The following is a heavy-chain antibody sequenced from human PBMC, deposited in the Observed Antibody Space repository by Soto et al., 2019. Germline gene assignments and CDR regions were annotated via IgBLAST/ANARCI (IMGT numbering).Heavy chain of an antibody. V-gene: IGHV1-69*13. CDR2: IIPIFGTA. CDR1: GGTFSSYA. Sequence: SVKVSCKASGGTFSSYAISWVRQAPGQGLEWMGGIIPIFGTANYEQKFQGRVTITADESTSTAYMELSSLRSEDTAVYYWERGNVDTATNSGFDPWGQGTPVTVSS. J-gene: IGHJ5*02. CDR3: ERGNVDTATNSGFDP. D-gene: IGHD5-18*01.